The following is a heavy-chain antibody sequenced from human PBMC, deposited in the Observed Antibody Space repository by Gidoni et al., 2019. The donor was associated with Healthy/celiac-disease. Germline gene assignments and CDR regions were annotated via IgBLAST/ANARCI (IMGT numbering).Heavy chain of an antibody. CDR3: ARDVSGSYLAGWLDP. V-gene: IGHV3-48*02. Sequence: EVKPVESGGGLVQRGGSLRLSCAASGFPFSRYSMNWVRQAQGKGLEWVSNISSSSSTIYYADSVKGRFTISRDNAKNSLYLQMNSLRDEDTAVYYCARDVSGSYLAGWLDPWGQGTLVTVSS. CDR2: ISSSSSTI. CDR1: GFPFSRYS. D-gene: IGHD1-26*01. J-gene: IGHJ5*02.